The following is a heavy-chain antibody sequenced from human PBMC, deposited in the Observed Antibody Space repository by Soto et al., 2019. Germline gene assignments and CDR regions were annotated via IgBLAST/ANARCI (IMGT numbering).Heavy chain of an antibody. J-gene: IGHJ4*02. CDR2: IYDSESA. Sequence: QVQLQESGPGLVKPSQTLSLTCSVSGESISSGGYYWSWIRHHPGKGLEWIGYIYDSESAYYNPSLKSRVTISMDTSNNHFAMRLSSVTAADTAVYYCARASSSSSAADYWGQGILVTVSA. CDR3: ARASSSSSAADY. V-gene: IGHV4-31*03. D-gene: IGHD6-6*01. CDR1: GESISSGGYY.